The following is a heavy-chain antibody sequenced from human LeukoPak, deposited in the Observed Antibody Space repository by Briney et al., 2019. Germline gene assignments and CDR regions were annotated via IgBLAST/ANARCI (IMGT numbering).Heavy chain of an antibody. CDR1: GFSFSNYW. CDR3: ARGRGIAL. J-gene: IGHJ4*02. D-gene: IGHD6-13*01. CDR2: IEEDGNKK. Sequence: GGSLRLSCVGTGFSFSNYWMNWVRQAPGKGLEWVANIEEDGNKKNYVDSVKGRFTISRDNVENSIYLQMNSLRADDTAVYYCARGRGIALWGQGTLVTVSS. V-gene: IGHV3-7*01.